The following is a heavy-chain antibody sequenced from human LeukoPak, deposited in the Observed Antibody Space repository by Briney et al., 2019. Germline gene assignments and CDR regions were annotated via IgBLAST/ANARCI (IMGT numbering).Heavy chain of an antibody. J-gene: IGHJ4*02. CDR1: GFTFSDYY. D-gene: IGHD3-22*01. V-gene: IGHV3-11*01. Sequence: GGSLRLSCAASGFTFSDYYMSRIRQAPGKGLEWVSYISRSGSTIHYADSAKGRFTIFRDNAKNSLYLQMNSLRAEDTAVYYCARSYGYDSSGYPRLYFDYWGQGTLVTVSS. CDR2: ISRSGSTI. CDR3: ARSYGYDSSGYPRLYFDY.